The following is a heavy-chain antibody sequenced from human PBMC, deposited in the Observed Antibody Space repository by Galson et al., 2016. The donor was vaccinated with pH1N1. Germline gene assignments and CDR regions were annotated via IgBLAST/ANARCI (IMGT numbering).Heavy chain of an antibody. CDR2: IYYSGST. Sequence: LVKPTQTLTLTCTFSGFSVSTSGVGVAWIRQPPGKGLEWIGSIYYSGSTYYNTSLKSRVTISVDTSKNQFTLKMSSVTAADTAVYYCARRGIGEFLYYVDYGGQGTLVTVSS. V-gene: IGHV4-39*01. D-gene: IGHD3-10*01. J-gene: IGHJ4*02. CDR3: ARRGIGEFLYYVDY. CDR1: GFSVSTSGVG.